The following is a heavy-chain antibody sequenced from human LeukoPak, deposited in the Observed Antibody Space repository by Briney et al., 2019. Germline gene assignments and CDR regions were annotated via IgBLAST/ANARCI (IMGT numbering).Heavy chain of an antibody. CDR2: ISPNVGST. J-gene: IGHJ6*02. CDR3: VKEVGGSYGMDV. D-gene: IGHD1-26*01. CDR1: GFTFSSYV. Sequence: EPGGSLRLSCSASGFTFSSYVMHWVRQAPGKGLEFVSAISPNVGSTYYADSVKGRFTISRDNSKNTLYLQMSSLRPEDTAVYYCVKEVGGSYGMDVWGQGTTVTVSS. V-gene: IGHV3-64D*09.